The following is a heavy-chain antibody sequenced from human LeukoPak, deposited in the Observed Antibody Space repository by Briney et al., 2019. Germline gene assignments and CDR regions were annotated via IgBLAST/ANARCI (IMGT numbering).Heavy chain of an antibody. J-gene: IGHJ5*02. V-gene: IGHV4-59*01. Sequence: SETLSLTCTVSGGSISSYYWSWIRQPPGKGLEWIGYINYSGSTNYNPSLKSRVTISVDTAKNQFSLKLSSVTAADTAVYYCARAKYDFWSGYYTWWFDPWGQGTLVTVSS. CDR1: GGSISSYY. CDR3: ARAKYDFWSGYYTWWFDP. D-gene: IGHD3-3*01. CDR2: INYSGST.